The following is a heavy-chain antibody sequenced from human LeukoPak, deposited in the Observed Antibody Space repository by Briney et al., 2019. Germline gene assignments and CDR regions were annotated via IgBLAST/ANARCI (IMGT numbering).Heavy chain of an antibody. J-gene: IGHJ4*02. CDR1: GGSISSSSYY. D-gene: IGHD6-13*01. V-gene: IGHV4-39*01. CDR3: ARCPPGIAAGDGDY. CDR2: IYYSGST. Sequence: PSETLSLTCTVSGGSISSSSYYWGWIRQPPGKGLEWIGSIYYSGSTYYNPSLKSRVTISVDTSKNQFSLKLSSVTAAGTAVYYCARCPPGIAAGDGDYWGQGTLVTVSS.